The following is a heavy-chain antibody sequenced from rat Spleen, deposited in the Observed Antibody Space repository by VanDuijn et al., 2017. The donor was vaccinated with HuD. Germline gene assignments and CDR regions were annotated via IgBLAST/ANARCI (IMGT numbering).Heavy chain of an antibody. CDR2: ISYSGST. D-gene: IGHD4-3*01. CDR3: ARWDNSGYEGFAY. Sequence: EMQLQESGPGLVKPSQSLSLTCSVTGYSITSNFWGWIRKFPGNRMEWIGHISYSGSTNYNPSLKSRLSITRDTSKNQFFLQLNSITTEDTATYYCARWDNSGYEGFAYWGQGTLVTDSS. V-gene: IGHV3-1*01. J-gene: IGHJ3*01. CDR1: GYSITSNF.